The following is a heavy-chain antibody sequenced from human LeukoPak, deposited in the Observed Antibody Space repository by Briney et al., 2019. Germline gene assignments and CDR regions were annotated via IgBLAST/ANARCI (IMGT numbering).Heavy chain of an antibody. CDR3: AKDPH. V-gene: IGHV3-9*01. CDR2: ISWNSGSI. J-gene: IGHJ3*01. CDR1: GFTFDDYA. Sequence: PGGSLRLSCAASGFTFDDYAMHWVRQAPGKGLEWVSGISWNSGSIGYADSVKGRFTISRDNAKNSLYLQMNSLRAEDTALYYCAKDPHWGQGTMVTVSS.